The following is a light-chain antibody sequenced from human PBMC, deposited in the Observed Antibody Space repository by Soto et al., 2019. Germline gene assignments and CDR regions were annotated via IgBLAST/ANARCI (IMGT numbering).Light chain of an antibody. Sequence: EIVLTQSPGTLSLSPGERATLSCRASQSVSSSYLAWYQQKPGQAPRLLIYGASSRATGITDTFSGSGSGTDFTLTNSRLEPEDFAVYYCQHYGSSPWTFGQGTKVEI. CDR1: QSVSSSY. CDR3: QHYGSSPWT. V-gene: IGKV3-20*01. J-gene: IGKJ1*01. CDR2: GAS.